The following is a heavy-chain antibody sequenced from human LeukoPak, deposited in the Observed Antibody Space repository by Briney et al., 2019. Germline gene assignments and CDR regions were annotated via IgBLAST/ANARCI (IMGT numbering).Heavy chain of an antibody. CDR3: ARGGMVRGVIYRWFDP. Sequence: GASVRVSCKASGYTFTGYYLHWVRQAPGQGLEWMGWINCNSGGTNYAQKFQGRVTMTRDTSISTAYMELSRLRSDDTAVYYCARGGMVRGVIYRWFDPWGQGTLVTVSS. CDR1: GYTFTGYY. V-gene: IGHV1-2*02. D-gene: IGHD3-10*01. J-gene: IGHJ5*02. CDR2: INCNSGGT.